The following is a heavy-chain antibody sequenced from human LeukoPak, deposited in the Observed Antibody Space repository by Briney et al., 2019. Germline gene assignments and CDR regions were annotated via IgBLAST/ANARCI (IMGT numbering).Heavy chain of an antibody. CDR3: ARGPSIVVVPAAFLYDY. CDR1: GGSFSGYY. D-gene: IGHD2-2*01. V-gene: IGHV4-34*01. Sequence: KPSETLSLTCAVYGGSFSGYYWSWIRQPPGKGLEWIGEINHSGCTNYNPSLKSRVTISVDTSKNQFSLKLSSVTAADTAVYYCARGPSIVVVPAAFLYDYWGQGTLVTVSS. J-gene: IGHJ4*02. CDR2: INHSGCT.